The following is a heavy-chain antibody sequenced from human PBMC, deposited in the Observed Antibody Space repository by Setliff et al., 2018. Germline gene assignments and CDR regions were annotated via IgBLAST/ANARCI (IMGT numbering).Heavy chain of an antibody. Sequence: SETLSLTCTVSGGSISSGSYYWSWIRQPAGKGLEWIGRIYTSGSTNYNPSLKSRVTISVDKSKNQFSLKLSSVTAADTAVYYCARVFYYGSGSYLYYFDSWGQGTLVTVSS. CDR3: ARVFYYGSGSYLYYFDS. V-gene: IGHV4-61*02. CDR1: GGSISSGSYY. D-gene: IGHD3-10*01. CDR2: IYTSGST. J-gene: IGHJ4*02.